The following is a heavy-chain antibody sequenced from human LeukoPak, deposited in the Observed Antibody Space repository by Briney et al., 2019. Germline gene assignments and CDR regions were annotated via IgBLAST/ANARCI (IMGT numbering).Heavy chain of an antibody. CDR3: ARDRRGRSGHDY. Sequence: PGGSLRLSCAASGFPFSDYSMNWVRQAPGKGLEWVSSISSGGSYTYYADSVKGRFTISRDHAKSSLFLQMNSLRAEDTAVYYCARDRRGRSGHDYWGQGTLVTVSS. CDR1: GFPFSDYS. CDR2: ISSGGSYT. D-gene: IGHD6-19*01. J-gene: IGHJ4*02. V-gene: IGHV3-21*01.